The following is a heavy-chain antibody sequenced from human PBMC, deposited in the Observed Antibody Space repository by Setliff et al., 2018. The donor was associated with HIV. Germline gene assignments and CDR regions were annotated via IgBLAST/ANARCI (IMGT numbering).Heavy chain of an antibody. CDR3: ARSSSSSPFFFDY. CDR1: GGSITTSTFY. V-gene: IGHV4-39*07. CDR2: IYYSGST. D-gene: IGHD6-6*01. J-gene: IGHJ4*02. Sequence: PSETLSLTCTVSGGSITTSTFYWGWIRQPPGKGLEWIGSIYYSGSTYQNPSLKSRVTISVDTSKNQFSLKLNSVTAADTAVYYCARSSSSSPFFFDYWGQGSLVTVSS.